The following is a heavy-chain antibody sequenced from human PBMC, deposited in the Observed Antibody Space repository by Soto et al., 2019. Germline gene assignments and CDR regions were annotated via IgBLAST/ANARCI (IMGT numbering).Heavy chain of an antibody. CDR2: ISRDGGTK. D-gene: IGHD2-8*02. V-gene: IGHV3-30*03. Sequence: QVHLVESGGGVVQPGRSLRLSCAVSGFTVSTYGMHWVRQAPGKGLEWVAVISRDGGTKFYADSVKGRFTISRDNSRNTLFLEMNSLRGDDLAVYYCSGGVASGYWGQGTLVTVSS. CDR1: GFTVSTYG. CDR3: SGGVASGY. J-gene: IGHJ4*02.